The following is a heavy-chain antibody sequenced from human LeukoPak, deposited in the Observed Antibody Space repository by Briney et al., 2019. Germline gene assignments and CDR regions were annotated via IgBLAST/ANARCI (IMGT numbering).Heavy chain of an antibody. CDR2: ISDNGNNT. CDR3: AIPRSCWYLLDY. V-gene: IGHV3-23*01. D-gene: IGHD6-19*01. J-gene: IGHJ4*02. Sequence: GGSLRLSCAASGLTFSSHALSWVRQAPGKGLEWVSAISDNGNNTHYADSVKGRFTISRDNSKNTLYLQMTSLRAEDTAVYYCAIPRSCWYLLDYWGEGTLVADSS. CDR1: GLTFSSHA.